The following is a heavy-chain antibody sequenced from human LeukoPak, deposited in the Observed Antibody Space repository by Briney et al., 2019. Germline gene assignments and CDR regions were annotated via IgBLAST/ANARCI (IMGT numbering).Heavy chain of an antibody. Sequence: PGGSLRLSCAASGFTFSSYSMNWVRQAPGKGLEWVSSISSSSSYIYYADSVKGRFTISRDNAKNSLYLQMNSLRAEDTAVYYCAKDLRSGYSPLIFDYWGQGTLVTVSS. CDR3: AKDLRSGYSPLIFDY. J-gene: IGHJ4*02. CDR1: GFTFSSYS. V-gene: IGHV3-21*01. D-gene: IGHD5-18*01. CDR2: ISSSSSYI.